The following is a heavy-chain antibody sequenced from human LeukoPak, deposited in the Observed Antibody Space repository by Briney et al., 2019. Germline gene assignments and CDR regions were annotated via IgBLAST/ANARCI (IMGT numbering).Heavy chain of an antibody. CDR1: GFTFSDYW. J-gene: IGHJ4*02. CDR2: IKQDGTEK. D-gene: IGHD2-2*01. V-gene: IGHV3-7*01. Sequence: PGGSLRLSCAASGFTFSDYWLSWVRQAPGKGLEWVANIKQDGTEKNYVDSVKGRFTISRDNARNSLCLQMNSLRAEDTAVYYCVRGPYALFWGQGTLVSVSS. CDR3: VRGPYALF.